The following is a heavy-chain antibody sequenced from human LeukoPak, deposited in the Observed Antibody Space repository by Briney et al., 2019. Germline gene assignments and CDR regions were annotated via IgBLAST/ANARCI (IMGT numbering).Heavy chain of an antibody. D-gene: IGHD6-6*01. CDR2: ISGSGGST. J-gene: IGHJ4*02. CDR1: GFTFSSYA. V-gene: IGHV3-23*01. CDR3: ASREGGYSSSFAPFDY. Sequence: GGSLRLSCAASGFTFSSYAMSWVRQAPGKGLEWVSAISGSGGSTYYADSVKGRFTISRDNSKNTLYLQMNSLRAEDTAVYYCASREGGYSSSFAPFDYWGQGTLVTVSS.